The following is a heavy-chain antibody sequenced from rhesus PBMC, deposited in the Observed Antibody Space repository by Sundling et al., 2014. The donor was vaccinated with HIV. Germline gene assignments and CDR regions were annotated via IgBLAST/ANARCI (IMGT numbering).Heavy chain of an antibody. CDR2: IYGNSAHT. V-gene: IGHV4S9*01. D-gene: IGHD3-3*01. CDR3: ARDRWTGYYFYGLDS. Sequence: QVQLQESGPGLVKPSETLSLTCAVSGGSISDSNWWTWIRQFPGKGLEWIGSIYGNSAHTYYNPSLENRVTISKDTSKNQFSLKLNSVTAADTAVYFCARDRWTGYYFYGLDSWGQGVVFTVSS. CDR1: GGSISDSNW. J-gene: IGHJ6*01.